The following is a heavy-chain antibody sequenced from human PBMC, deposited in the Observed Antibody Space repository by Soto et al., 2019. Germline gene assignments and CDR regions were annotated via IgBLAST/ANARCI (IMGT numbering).Heavy chain of an antibody. CDR2: ISGGGGST. V-gene: IGHV3-23*01. CDR3: TWRLFDN. CDR1: GFTFSNFG. Sequence: GGSLRLSCAASGFTFSNFGMNWVRQAPGKGLEWVSLISGGGGSTYYADSVKGRFTGSRDNSKNMLYLQLNNLKAEDTAVYYCTWRLFDNWGPGTLVSVSS. D-gene: IGHD6-25*01. J-gene: IGHJ4*02.